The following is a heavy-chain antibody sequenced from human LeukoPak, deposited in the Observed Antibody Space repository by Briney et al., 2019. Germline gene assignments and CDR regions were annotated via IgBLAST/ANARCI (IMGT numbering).Heavy chain of an antibody. D-gene: IGHD2/OR15-2a*01. CDR3: ARDHQTIGANDAFDI. V-gene: IGHV4-59*01. Sequence: SETLSLTCTVSGGSISSYYWSWIRQPPGKGLEWIGYIYYSGSTNYNPSLKSRVTISVDTSKNQFSLKLSSVTAADTAVYYCARDHQTIGANDAFDIWGQGTMATVSS. CDR2: IYYSGST. CDR1: GGSISSYY. J-gene: IGHJ3*02.